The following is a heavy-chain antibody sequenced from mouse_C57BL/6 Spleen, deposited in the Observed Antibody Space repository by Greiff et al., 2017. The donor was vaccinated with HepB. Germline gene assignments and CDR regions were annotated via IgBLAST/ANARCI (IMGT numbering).Heavy chain of an antibody. CDR3: ARGDDGSYFDY. CDR2: INPYNGGT. D-gene: IGHD2-3*01. Sequence: EVQLQESGPVLVKPGASVKMSCKASGYTFTDYYMNWVKQSHGKSLEWIGVINPYNGGTSYNQKFKGKATLTVDKSSSTAYMELNSLTSEDSAVYYCARGDDGSYFDYWGQGTTLTVSS. CDR1: GYTFTDYY. J-gene: IGHJ2*01. V-gene: IGHV1-19*01.